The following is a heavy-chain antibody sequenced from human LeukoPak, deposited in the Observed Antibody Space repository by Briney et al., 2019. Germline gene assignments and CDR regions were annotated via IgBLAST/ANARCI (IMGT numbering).Heavy chain of an antibody. CDR2: INRSGST. Sequence: SETLSLTCAVYGGSFSAYYWSWIRQPPGKGLEWIGEINRSGSTNYNPSLKSRVTISIDTSKNQFSLKLSSVTAADTAVYYCARKCGGGSCYNYWGQGTLVTVSS. V-gene: IGHV4-34*01. CDR3: ARKCGGGSCYNY. J-gene: IGHJ4*02. CDR1: GGSFSAYY. D-gene: IGHD2-15*01.